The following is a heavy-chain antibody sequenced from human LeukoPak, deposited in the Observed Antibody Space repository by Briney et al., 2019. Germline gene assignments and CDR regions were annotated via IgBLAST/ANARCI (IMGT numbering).Heavy chain of an antibody. CDR1: GFTFSSYG. V-gene: IGHV3-30*18. D-gene: IGHD1-26*01. J-gene: IGHJ6*02. Sequence: GGSLRLSCAASGFTFSSYGMHWVRQAPGKGLEWMAVISYDGSNKYYADSVKGRFTISRDNSKNTLYLQMNSLRAEDTAVYYCAKDGYQWELYYYGMDVWGQGPTVTVSS. CDR2: ISYDGSNK. CDR3: AKDGYQWELYYYGMDV.